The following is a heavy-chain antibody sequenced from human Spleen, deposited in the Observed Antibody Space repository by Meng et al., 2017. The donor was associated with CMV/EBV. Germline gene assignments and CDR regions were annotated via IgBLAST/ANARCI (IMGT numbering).Heavy chain of an antibody. CDR2: IYYSGST. CDR1: GGSISSSSYY. Sequence: GSLRLSCIVSGGSISSSSYYWGWIRQPPGKGLEWIGSIYYSGSTYYNPSLKSRVTISVDTSKNQFSLKLSSVTAADTAVYYCASRPPGFDYWGQGTLVTVSS. CDR3: ASRPPGFDY. J-gene: IGHJ4*02. V-gene: IGHV4-39*07.